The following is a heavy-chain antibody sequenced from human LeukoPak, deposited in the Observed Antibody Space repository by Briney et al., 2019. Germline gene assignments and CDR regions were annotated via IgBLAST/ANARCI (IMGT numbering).Heavy chain of an antibody. J-gene: IGHJ3*02. D-gene: IGHD2-21*02. Sequence: SETLSLTCAVSGGSISSYYWSWIRQSAGKGLEWIGRIYTSGSTNYNPSLKSRVTMSVDTSKNQFSLKLSSVTAADTAVYYCARLPGGDSSSVVAFDIWGQGTMVTVSP. V-gene: IGHV4-4*07. CDR2: IYTSGST. CDR1: GGSISSYY. CDR3: ARLPGGDSSSVVAFDI.